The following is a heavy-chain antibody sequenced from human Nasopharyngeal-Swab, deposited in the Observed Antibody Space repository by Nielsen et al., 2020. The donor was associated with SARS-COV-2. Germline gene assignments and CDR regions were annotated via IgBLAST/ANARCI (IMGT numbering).Heavy chain of an antibody. CDR2: ISYDGSNK. V-gene: IGHV3-30*18. J-gene: IGHJ4*02. D-gene: IGHD2-15*01. Sequence: GGSLRLSCAASGITFTSYGMHWVRQAPGKGLEWVAVISYDGSNKYYADSVKGRFTTPRDNSKNTLYLQMSSLRAEDTAVYYCAKRKGGTRPFFDYWGQGTLVTVSS. CDR1: GITFTSYG. CDR3: AKRKGGTRPFFDY.